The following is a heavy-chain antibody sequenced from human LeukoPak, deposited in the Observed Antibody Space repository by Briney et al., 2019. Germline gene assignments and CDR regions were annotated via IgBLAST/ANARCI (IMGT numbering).Heavy chain of an antibody. CDR3: ARLNREKKYYGSGSYFDF. CDR1: GYSFTNYW. CDR2: IYPGDSDT. D-gene: IGHD3-10*01. J-gene: IGHJ4*02. Sequence: GGSLKISCEGSGYSFTNYWIAWVRQMPGKGLEWMGIIYPGDSDTTYSPSFQGQATMSADKSISTAYLQWSSLKASDTAMYYCARLNREKKYYGSGSYFDFWGQGTLVTVSS. V-gene: IGHV5-51*01.